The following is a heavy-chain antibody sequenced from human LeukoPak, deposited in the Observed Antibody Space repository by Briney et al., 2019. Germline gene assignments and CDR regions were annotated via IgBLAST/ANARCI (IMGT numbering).Heavy chain of an antibody. Sequence: GGSLRLSCAASGFTFSDYYMSWIRQAPGKGLEWVSYISSSGSTIYYADSVKGRFTISRDNAKNSLFLQMNSLRPEDTAVYYCARGPDYDILADYFDYWGQGTLVTVSS. CDR2: ISSSGSTI. CDR1: GFTFSDYY. J-gene: IGHJ4*02. D-gene: IGHD3-9*01. CDR3: ARGPDYDILADYFDY. V-gene: IGHV3-11*04.